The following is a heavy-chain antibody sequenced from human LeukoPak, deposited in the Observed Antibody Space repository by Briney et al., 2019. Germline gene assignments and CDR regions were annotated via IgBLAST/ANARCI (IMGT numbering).Heavy chain of an antibody. J-gene: IGHJ4*02. CDR2: ITYEGSNK. CDR1: GFTFSTYG. D-gene: IGHD5-24*01. V-gene: IGHV3-30*02. Sequence: GGSLRLSCAASGFTFSTYGMHWVRQAPSKGLEWVAFITYEGSNKYYTDSVKGRFTISRDNSKNTLYLQMNSLRAEDTAVYYCAKGRRDGYNFDFDYWGQGTLVTVSS. CDR3: AKGRRDGYNFDFDY.